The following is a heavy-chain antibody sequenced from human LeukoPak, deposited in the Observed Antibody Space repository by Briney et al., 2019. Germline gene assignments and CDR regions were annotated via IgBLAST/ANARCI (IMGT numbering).Heavy chain of an antibody. CDR2: IFYGGST. D-gene: IGHD1-26*01. Sequence: SETLSLTCTVSGGSINGSSYYWDWIRQPPGKGLEWIGSIFYGGSTYYNPSLKSRVTISVDTSKNQFSLKLSSVTAADTAVYYCARRVGATTGWIYYYYMDVWGKGTTVTISS. V-gene: IGHV4-39*07. J-gene: IGHJ6*03. CDR1: GGSINGSSYY. CDR3: ARRVGATTGWIYYYYMDV.